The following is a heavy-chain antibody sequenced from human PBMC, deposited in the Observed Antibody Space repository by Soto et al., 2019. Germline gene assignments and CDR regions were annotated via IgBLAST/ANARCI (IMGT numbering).Heavy chain of an antibody. D-gene: IGHD2-21*02. CDR3: ARDPGIHYYGMDV. Sequence: EVQLVESGGGLVQPGGSLRLSCAASGFTFSSYEMNWVRQAPGKGLEWVSYISSSGSTIYYADSVKCRFTISRDHAKNSLYLQMNSLRAEDTAVYYCARDPGIHYYGMDVWGQGTTVTVSS. J-gene: IGHJ6*02. V-gene: IGHV3-48*03. CDR2: ISSSGSTI. CDR1: GFTFSSYE.